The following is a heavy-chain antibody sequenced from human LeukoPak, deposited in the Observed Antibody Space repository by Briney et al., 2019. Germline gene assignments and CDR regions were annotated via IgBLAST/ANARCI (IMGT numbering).Heavy chain of an antibody. J-gene: IGHJ3*02. CDR3: ARGYYDSSGYGAFDI. CDR1: GFTFTTYS. D-gene: IGHD3-22*01. Sequence: GGSLRLSCEASGFTFTTYSMTWVRQAPGKGLECVSIISSGSSAIFSADALKGRFTISRDDAKNLLYLDMNSLRAEDTAVYYCARGYYDSSGYGAFDIWGQGTMVTVSS. CDR2: ISSGSSAI. V-gene: IGHV3-21*01.